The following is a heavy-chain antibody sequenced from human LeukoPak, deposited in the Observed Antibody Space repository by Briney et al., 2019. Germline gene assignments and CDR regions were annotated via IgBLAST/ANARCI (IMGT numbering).Heavy chain of an antibody. D-gene: IGHD1-26*01. CDR3: ARFSGSRDY. J-gene: IGHJ4*02. V-gene: IGHV1-46*01. CDR1: GYIFISYY. Sequence: GASVKVSCKASGYIFISYYMHWVRQAPGQGLEWMGMINPTGGTTSYAQKFQGRVSLTSDTSTSTVYMDLSSLRSEDTAMYYCARFSGSRDYWGQGTLVTVSS. CDR2: INPTGGTT.